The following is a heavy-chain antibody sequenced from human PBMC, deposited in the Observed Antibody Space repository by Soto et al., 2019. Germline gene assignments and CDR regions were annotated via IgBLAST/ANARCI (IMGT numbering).Heavy chain of an antibody. Sequence: GGSLRLSCAASGFTFSSYSMNWVRQAPGKGLEWVSSISSSSYIYYADSVKGRFTISRDNAKNSLYLQMNSLRAEDTAVYYCARDMPSRATYDAFDIWGQGTMVTVSS. CDR2: ISSSSYI. J-gene: IGHJ3*02. CDR1: GFTFSSYS. V-gene: IGHV3-21*01. CDR3: ARDMPSRATYDAFDI. D-gene: IGHD5-12*01.